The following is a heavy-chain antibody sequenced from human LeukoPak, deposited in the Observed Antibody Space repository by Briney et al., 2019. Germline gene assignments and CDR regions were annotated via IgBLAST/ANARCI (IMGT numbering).Heavy chain of an antibody. D-gene: IGHD6-13*01. V-gene: IGHV4-34*01. J-gene: IGHJ5*02. CDR3: ARRTDGSSWYNWFDP. CDR2: INHSGST. Sequence: SETLSLTCAVYGGSFSGYYWSWIRQPPGKGLEWIGEINHSGSTNYNPSLKSRVTISVDTSKNQFSLKLSSVTAADTAVYYCARRTDGSSWYNWFDPWGQGTLVTVSS. CDR1: GGSFSGYY.